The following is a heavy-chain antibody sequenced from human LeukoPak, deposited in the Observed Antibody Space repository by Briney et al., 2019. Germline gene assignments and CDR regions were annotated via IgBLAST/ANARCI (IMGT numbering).Heavy chain of an antibody. CDR1: GYTFTSYC. V-gene: IGHV1-46*01. CDR2: INPSGGST. D-gene: IGHD6-19*01. J-gene: IGHJ4*02. CDR3: ARDRVGVGSSGWEN. Sequence: GASVKVSCKASGYTFTSYCMHWVRQAPGQGLEWMGIINPSGGSTSYAQKFQGRVTMTRDTSISTAYMELSSLTSDDTAVYYCARDRVGVGSSGWENWGQGTLVTVSS.